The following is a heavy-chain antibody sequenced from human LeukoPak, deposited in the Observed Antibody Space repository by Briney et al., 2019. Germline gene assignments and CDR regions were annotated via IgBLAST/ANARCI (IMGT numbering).Heavy chain of an antibody. CDR1: GFTFTSYA. V-gene: IGHV3-30*04. CDR3: TRGVVGNYGNFDC. J-gene: IGHJ4*02. Sequence: GRSLRLSCAASGFTFTSYAMHWVRQAPGKGLEWVALISYDGSNKYYADSVKGRFTISRDNSKNTLYLQMNSLRDEDTAVYYCTRGVVGNYGNFDCWGQGTLVTVSS. CDR2: ISYDGSNK. D-gene: IGHD1-26*01.